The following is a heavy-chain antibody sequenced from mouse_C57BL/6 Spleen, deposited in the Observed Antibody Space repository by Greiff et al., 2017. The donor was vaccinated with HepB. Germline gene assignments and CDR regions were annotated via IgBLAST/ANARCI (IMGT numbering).Heavy chain of an antibody. Sequence: VKLQESGPGLVQPSQSLSITCTVSGFSLTSYGVHWVRQSPGKGLEWLGVIWSGGSTDYNAAFISRLSISKDNSKSQVFFKMNSLQSDDTAIYYCARTEDYYGSSSAMDYWGQGTSVTVSS. CDR2: IWSGGST. CDR1: GFSLTSYG. CDR3: ARTEDYYGSSSAMDY. D-gene: IGHD1-1*01. J-gene: IGHJ4*01. V-gene: IGHV2-2*01.